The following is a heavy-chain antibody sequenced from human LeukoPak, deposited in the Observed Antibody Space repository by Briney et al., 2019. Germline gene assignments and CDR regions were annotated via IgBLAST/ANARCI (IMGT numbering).Heavy chain of an antibody. CDR3: ARALMKGYYYMDV. Sequence: GASVKVSCKASGYTFTSYDINWVRQAPGQGLEWMGWINPNSGGTNYAQKFQGRATMTRDTSISTAYMELSRLRSDDTAVYYCARALMKGYYYMDVWGKGTTVTVSS. J-gene: IGHJ6*03. CDR2: INPNSGGT. CDR1: GYTFTSYD. V-gene: IGHV1-2*02.